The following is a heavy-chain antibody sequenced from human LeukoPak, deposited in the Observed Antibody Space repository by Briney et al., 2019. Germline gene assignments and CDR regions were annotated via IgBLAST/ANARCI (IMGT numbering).Heavy chain of an antibody. CDR3: AKDHGSSGWYDFDY. D-gene: IGHD6-19*01. V-gene: IGHV3-48*03. CDR2: ISNTGSVT. J-gene: IGHJ4*02. CDR1: GFNFSSYE. Sequence: PGGSLRLSCAGSGFNFSSYEMSWVRQAPGKGLEWVSCISNTGSVTYYADSVKGRFTISRDNAKNSLYLQMNSLRTEDTALYYCAKDHGSSGWYDFDYWGQGTLVTVSS.